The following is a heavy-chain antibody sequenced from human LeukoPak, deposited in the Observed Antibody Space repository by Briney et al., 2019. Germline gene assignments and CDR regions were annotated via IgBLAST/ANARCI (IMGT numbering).Heavy chain of an antibody. V-gene: IGHV1-46*01. J-gene: IGHJ4*02. CDR1: GYTFTSYY. CDR3: AQTVLVRGVITYDY. D-gene: IGHD3-10*01. CDR2: INSSGGST. Sequence: GASVKVSCKASGYTFTSYYMHWVRLAPGQGLEWMGIINSSGGSTSYAQKFQGRVTMTRDTSTSTVYMELSSLRSEDTAVYYCAQTVLVRGVITYDYWGQGTLVTVSS.